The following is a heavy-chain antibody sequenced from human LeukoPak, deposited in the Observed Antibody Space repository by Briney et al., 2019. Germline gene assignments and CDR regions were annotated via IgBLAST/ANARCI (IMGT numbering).Heavy chain of an antibody. D-gene: IGHD3-22*01. Sequence: GESPKISCKGSGYSFTSYWIGWVRQMPGKGLEWMGIIYPGDSDTRYSPSFQGQVTISADKSISTAYLQWSSLKASDTAMYYCARSYYDSSGYYSIDYWGQGTLVTVSS. V-gene: IGHV5-51*01. CDR2: IYPGDSDT. J-gene: IGHJ4*02. CDR1: GYSFTSYW. CDR3: ARSYYDSSGYYSIDY.